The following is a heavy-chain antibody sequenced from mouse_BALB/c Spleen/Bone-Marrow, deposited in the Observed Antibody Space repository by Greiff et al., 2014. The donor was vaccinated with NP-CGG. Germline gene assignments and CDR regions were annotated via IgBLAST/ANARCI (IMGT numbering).Heavy chain of an antibody. J-gene: IGHJ4*01. D-gene: IGHD1-2*01. CDR2: IWADVST. CDR3: ARITTATGAMDY. V-gene: IGHV2-9*02. CDR1: GFSLTNYG. Sequence: VMLVESGPGLVAPSQSLSITCTVSGFSLTNYGVHWVRQPPGKGLEWLGVIWADVSTNYNSALMSRLSISKDNSKSQVFFKMNSLQTDDTAMYYCARITTATGAMDYWGQGTSVTVSS.